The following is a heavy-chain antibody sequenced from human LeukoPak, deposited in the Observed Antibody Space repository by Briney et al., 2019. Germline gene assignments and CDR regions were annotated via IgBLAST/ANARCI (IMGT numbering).Heavy chain of an antibody. CDR2: INPNSGGT. CDR1: GYTFTGYY. D-gene: IGHD3-22*01. V-gene: IGHV1-2*06. CDR3: ATDAYYYDSSGYSTSVHYFDY. J-gene: IGHJ4*02. Sequence: GASVKVSCKASGYTFTGYYMHWVRQAPGQGLEWMGRINPNSGGTNYAQKFQGRVTMTRDTFISTAYMELSRLRSDDTAVFYCATDAYYYDSSGYSTSVHYFDYWGQGTLVTVSS.